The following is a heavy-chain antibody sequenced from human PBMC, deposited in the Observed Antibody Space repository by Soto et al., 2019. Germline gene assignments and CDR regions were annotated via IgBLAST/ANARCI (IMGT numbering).Heavy chain of an antibody. Sequence: EVQLVDSGGGLVQPGGSLRLSCAASEFTFRSYWMHWVRQSPGKGLVWVSRISGDGSSTTYADSVRGRFTISRDNAKNTVYLQMDSLRAEDTAVYYCAKDRAKVVAAPGGWFDPWGQGTLVTVSS. V-gene: IGHV3-74*01. CDR2: ISGDGSST. J-gene: IGHJ5*02. CDR1: EFTFRSYW. D-gene: IGHD2-15*01. CDR3: AKDRAKVVAAPGGWFDP.